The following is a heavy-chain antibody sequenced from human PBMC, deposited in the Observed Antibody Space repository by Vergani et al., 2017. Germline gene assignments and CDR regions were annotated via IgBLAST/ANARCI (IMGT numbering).Heavy chain of an antibody. CDR1: GGSISSFY. Sequence: QVQLQESGPGLVKPSETLSLTCTVSGGSISSFYWSWIRQPAGKGLAWIGRIYTSGSTNYNPSLKSRVTMSVDTSKNHFSLRLSSVTAADTAVYYCARGPELEHLHFPYWGQGTLVTVSS. J-gene: IGHJ4*02. D-gene: IGHD1/OR15-1a*01. V-gene: IGHV4-4*07. CDR3: ARGPELEHLHFPY. CDR2: IYTSGST.